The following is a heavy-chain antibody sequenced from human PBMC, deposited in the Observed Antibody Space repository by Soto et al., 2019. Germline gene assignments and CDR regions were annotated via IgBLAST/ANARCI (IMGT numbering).Heavy chain of an antibody. D-gene: IGHD6-19*01. CDR3: VRDSSGSY. V-gene: IGHV3-74*03. CDR1: GFTFGSYW. J-gene: IGHJ4*02. CDR2: INSDGSLI. Sequence: GGSLRLSCASSGFTFGSYWMHWVRQAPGKGLVWVSRINSDGSLITYADSVKGRFTISRDNAKNTLYLQMNSLRGEDTAVYYCVRDSSGSYWGQGTLVTVSS.